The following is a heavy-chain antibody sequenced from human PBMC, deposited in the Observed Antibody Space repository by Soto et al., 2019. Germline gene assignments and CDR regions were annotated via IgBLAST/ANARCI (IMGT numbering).Heavy chain of an antibody. D-gene: IGHD4-17*01. Sequence: QVQLQESGPGLVRPSQTLSLPCTVSGGSISSDHYHWTWIRQTPGKGLELIGYIHYSGSVYYNPSLQSRFTMSVDTSKNLFSLKLSSVTAADTAVYFCVREDDGGDRDYYGLDVWGQGTTVTVSS. V-gene: IGHV4-30-4*01. CDR1: GGSISSDHYH. CDR3: VREDDGGDRDYYGLDV. CDR2: IHYSGSV. J-gene: IGHJ6*02.